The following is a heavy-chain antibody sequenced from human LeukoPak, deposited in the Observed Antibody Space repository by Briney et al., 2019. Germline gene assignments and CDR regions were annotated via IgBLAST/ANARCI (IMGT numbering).Heavy chain of an antibody. CDR1: GFTFSSYW. CDR2: IKQDGSEK. Sequence: GGSLRLSCAASGFTFSSYWMTWVRQAPGKGLEWVANIKQDGSEKYYVDSVKGRFTISRDNAKNSLYLQMNSLRAEDTAVYYCAREVVRHHYGMDVWGQGTTVTVSS. V-gene: IGHV3-7*01. D-gene: IGHD3-22*01. J-gene: IGHJ6*02. CDR3: AREVVRHHYGMDV.